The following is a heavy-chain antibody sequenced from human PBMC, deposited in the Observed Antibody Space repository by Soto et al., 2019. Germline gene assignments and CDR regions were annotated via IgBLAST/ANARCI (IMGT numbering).Heavy chain of an antibody. CDR2: ISYDGSNK. V-gene: IGHV3-30*18. D-gene: IGHD4-17*01. CDR3: AKAAAVGNGDYGDNWFDP. J-gene: IGHJ5*02. CDR1: GFTFSSYG. Sequence: QVQLVESGGGVVQPGRSLRLSCAASGFTFSSYGMHWVRQAPGKGLEWVAVISYDGSNKYYADSVKGRFTISRDNSKNPXXLQMNSLRAEDTAVYYCAKAAAVGNGDYGDNWFDPWGQGTLVTVSS.